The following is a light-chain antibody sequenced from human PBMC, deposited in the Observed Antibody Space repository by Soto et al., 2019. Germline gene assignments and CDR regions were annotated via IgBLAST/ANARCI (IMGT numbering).Light chain of an antibody. Sequence: EIVLTQSPGTLSSSPGERATLSCRASQSVTSNYLAWYQQKPGQAPGLLIYGASSRATGIPDRFSGSGSGTDFALTISRLEPEDFAVYYCQQYGRSPWTFGQGTKVDIK. V-gene: IGKV3-20*01. CDR2: GAS. J-gene: IGKJ1*01. CDR3: QQYGRSPWT. CDR1: QSVTSNY.